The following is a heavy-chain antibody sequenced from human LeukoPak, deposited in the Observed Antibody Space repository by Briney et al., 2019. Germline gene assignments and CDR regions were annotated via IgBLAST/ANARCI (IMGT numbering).Heavy chain of an antibody. D-gene: IGHD3-10*01. J-gene: IGHJ5*02. CDR3: ARGRTTPTTSTFLYGSGKERYGWFDP. CDR2: INHSGST. Sequence: PSETLSLTCAVYGGSFSGYYWSWIRQPPGKGLEWIGEINHSGSTNYNPSLKSRVTISVDTSKNQFSLKLSSVTAADTAVYYCARGRTTPTTSTFLYGSGKERYGWFDPWGQGTLVTVSS. V-gene: IGHV4-34*01. CDR1: GGSFSGYY.